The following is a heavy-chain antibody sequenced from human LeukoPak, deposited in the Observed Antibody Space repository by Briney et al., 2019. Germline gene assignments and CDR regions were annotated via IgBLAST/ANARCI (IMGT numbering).Heavy chain of an antibody. J-gene: IGHJ4*02. CDR1: GFTFSSYA. Sequence: GRSLRLSCAASGFTFSSYAMHWVRQAPGKGLEWVAVISYDGSNKYYADSVKGRFTISRNNSKNTLYLQMNSLRAEDTAVYYCARGVSIAVAGTLDYWGQGTLVTVSS. D-gene: IGHD6-19*01. V-gene: IGHV3-30-3*01. CDR3: ARGVSIAVAGTLDY. CDR2: ISYDGSNK.